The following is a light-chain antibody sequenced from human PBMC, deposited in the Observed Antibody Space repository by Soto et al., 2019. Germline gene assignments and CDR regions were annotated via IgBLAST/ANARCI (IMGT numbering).Light chain of an antibody. J-gene: IGKJ5*01. CDR3: QQRSNWPIT. V-gene: IGKV3D-20*02. Sequence: EIVLTQSPGTLSLSEGERATLSCRASQRVSSHSLAWYQQKPGQAPRTLLYGASSRATGIPDRFSGSGSGTDFTLTISSLEPEDFALYYCQQRSNWPITFGQGTRLEIK. CDR1: QRVSSHS. CDR2: GAS.